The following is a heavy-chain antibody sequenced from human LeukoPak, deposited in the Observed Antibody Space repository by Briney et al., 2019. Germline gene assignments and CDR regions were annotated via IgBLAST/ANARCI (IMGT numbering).Heavy chain of an antibody. J-gene: IGHJ3*02. V-gene: IGHV3-66*01. Sequence: GGSLRLSCAASGFTVSSNYTSWVRQAPGKGLEWVSVIYSGGSTYYADSVKGRFTISRDNSKNTLYLQINSLRAEDTAVYYCARFWVWAFDIWGQGTMVTVSS. D-gene: IGHD3-16*01. CDR1: GFTVSSNY. CDR2: IYSGGST. CDR3: ARFWVWAFDI.